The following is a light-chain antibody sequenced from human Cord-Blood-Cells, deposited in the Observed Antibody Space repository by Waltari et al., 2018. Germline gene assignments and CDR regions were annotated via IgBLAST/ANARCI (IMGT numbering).Light chain of an antibody. CDR3: IQGIHLPST. V-gene: IGKV2-29*02. J-gene: IGKJ1*01. Sequence: DIVMTQSPLSLPVTPGQPASISCKSSQSLLHSDGKTYLYWYLQKPCQSPQLLIDDVSNPLARVPYRFSGSGSGTDFTLKISRVEAEDVGDYNYIQGIHLPSTFGQGTKVEIK. CDR2: DVS. CDR1: QSLLHSDGKTY.